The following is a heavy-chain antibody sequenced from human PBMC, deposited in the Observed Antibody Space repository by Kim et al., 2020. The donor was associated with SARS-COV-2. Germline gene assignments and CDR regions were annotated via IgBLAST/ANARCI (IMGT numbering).Heavy chain of an antibody. V-gene: IGHV3-74*01. Sequence: GGSLRLSCAGSGFTLSSNWMHWVRQAPGKGLVWVSRIDHEGTGTSYADSVKGRFTISRDDAKNTVYLQMNNLRADDTAVYYCATVFEHWGQGVLVTDSS. CDR2: IDHEGTGT. CDR1: GFTLSSNW. CDR3: ATVFEH. J-gene: IGHJ4*02.